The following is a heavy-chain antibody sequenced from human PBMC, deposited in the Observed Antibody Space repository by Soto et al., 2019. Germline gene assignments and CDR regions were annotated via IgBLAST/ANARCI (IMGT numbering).Heavy chain of an antibody. D-gene: IGHD6-19*01. V-gene: IGHV3-23*01. CDR3: AKVDSSGWPRGY. CDR1: GGTFSSYA. Sequence: SCKASGGTFSSYAISWVRQAPGKGLEWVSAISGSGGSTYYADSVKGRFTISRDNSKNTLYLQMNSLRAEDTAVYYCAKVDSSGWPRGYWGQGTLVTVSS. CDR2: ISGSGGST. J-gene: IGHJ4*02.